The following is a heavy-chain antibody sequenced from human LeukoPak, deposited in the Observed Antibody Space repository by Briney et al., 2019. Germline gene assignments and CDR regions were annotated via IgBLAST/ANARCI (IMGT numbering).Heavy chain of an antibody. J-gene: IGHJ4*02. D-gene: IGHD6-6*01. CDR2: IQNDGNNR. CDR1: GFTFSSNG. Sequence: GGSLRLSCAASGFTFSSNGMHWVRQAPGKGLECVAFIQNDGNNRKYADSVKGRFTISRDNSKNTLYLQMNSLRAEDTAVYYCARDWGTSSLYLVNWGQGTLVTVSS. CDR3: ARDWGTSSLYLVN. V-gene: IGHV3-30*02.